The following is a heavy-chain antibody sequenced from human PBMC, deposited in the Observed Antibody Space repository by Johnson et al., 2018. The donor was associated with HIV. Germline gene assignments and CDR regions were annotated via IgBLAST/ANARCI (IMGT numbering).Heavy chain of an antibody. J-gene: IGHJ3*02. D-gene: IGHD6-13*01. CDR1: GFTLTNAR. CDR3: ARDRDSSSWYLAFDI. Sequence: VLLVESGGGLVQPGRSLRLSCAASGFTLTNARMKWVRQAPGKGLEWVSVISESGGSTYSADSVKCRFTISRDNAKNSQYLQMNSLRAEDTAFYYCARDRDSSSWYLAFDIWGQGTMVTVSS. CDR2: ISESGGST. V-gene: IGHV3-23*04.